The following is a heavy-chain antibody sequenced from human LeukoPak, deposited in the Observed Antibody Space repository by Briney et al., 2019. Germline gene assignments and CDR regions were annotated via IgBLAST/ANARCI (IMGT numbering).Heavy chain of an antibody. V-gene: IGHV4-39*01. D-gene: IGHD5-18*01. Sequence: SETLSPTCTVSGGSISSSSYYWGWIRQPPGKGLEWIGSIYYSGSTYYDPSLKSRVTISVDTSKNQFSLKLSSVTAADTAVYYCARHFKARGYSYGPWGQGTLVTVSS. CDR1: GGSISSSSYY. CDR2: IYYSGST. J-gene: IGHJ4*02. CDR3: ARHFKARGYSYGP.